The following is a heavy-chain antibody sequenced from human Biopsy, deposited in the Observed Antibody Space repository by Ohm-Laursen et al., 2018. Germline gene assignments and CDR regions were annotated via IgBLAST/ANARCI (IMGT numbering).Heavy chain of an antibody. D-gene: IGHD2-8*01. V-gene: IGHV1-2*02. J-gene: IGHJ4*02. CDR1: SYTFTDYN. CDR2: INCKTGAT. CDR3: ARDPLNGHKHFDY. Sequence: SVKVSCKASSYTFTDYNIHWMRQAPGQGLEWLGYINCKTGATNYAQKFQGTVTMTRDTSISTAYLALGSLRSDDTAIYYCARDPLNGHKHFDYWGQGSLVTVSS.